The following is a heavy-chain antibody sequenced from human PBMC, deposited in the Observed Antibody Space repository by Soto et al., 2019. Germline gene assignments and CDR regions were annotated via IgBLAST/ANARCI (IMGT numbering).Heavy chain of an antibody. Sequence: PGGSLRLSCAASGFTFRNYPTIWVRQAPDKGVQWVAVISYDGSNRDYADSVRGRFTISRDNSKNTLYLQMNSLRPEDTAAYYCAQLLGGSYAFEIWGQGTMVTVSS. D-gene: IGHD1-26*01. CDR3: AQLLGGSYAFEI. J-gene: IGHJ3*02. V-gene: IGHV3-30-3*01. CDR2: ISYDGSNR. CDR1: GFTFRNYP.